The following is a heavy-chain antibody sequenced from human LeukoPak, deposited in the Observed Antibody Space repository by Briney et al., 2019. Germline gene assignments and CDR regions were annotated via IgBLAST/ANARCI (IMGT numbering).Heavy chain of an antibody. J-gene: IGHJ4*02. CDR2: ISSSGSTM. V-gene: IGHV3-11*01. D-gene: IGHD5-18*01. Sequence: PGGSLRLSCAASGFTFSDYYMSWIRQAPGKGLEWVSYISSSGSTMYYADSVKGRFTISRDNAKNSLYLQMTSLRAEDTAVYSCALGGYSYGYLDYWGQGTLVTVSS. CDR1: GFTFSDYY. CDR3: ALGGYSYGYLDY.